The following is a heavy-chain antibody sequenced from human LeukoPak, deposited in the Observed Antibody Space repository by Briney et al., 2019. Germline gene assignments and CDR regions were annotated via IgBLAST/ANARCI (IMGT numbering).Heavy chain of an antibody. CDR3: ARVFDFWSGYYIDY. V-gene: IGHV4-31*03. CDR2: IYYSGST. CDR1: GGSISSGGYY. D-gene: IGHD3-3*01. Sequence: PSETLSLTCTVSGGSISSGGYYWSWIRQHPGKGLGWIGYIYYSGSTYYNPSLKSRVAISVDTSKNQFSLKLSSVTAADTAVYYCARVFDFWSGYYIDYWGQGTLVTVSS. J-gene: IGHJ4*02.